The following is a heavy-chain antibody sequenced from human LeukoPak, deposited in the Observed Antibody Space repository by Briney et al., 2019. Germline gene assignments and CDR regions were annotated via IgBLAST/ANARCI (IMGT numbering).Heavy chain of an antibody. CDR1: GGSISSSSYY. V-gene: IGHV3-23*01. D-gene: IGHD4-17*01. CDR2: ILGGGGNI. Sequence: ETLSLTCTVSGGSISSSSYYWGWIRQAPGKGLEWVSSILGGGGNIQYADSVQGRFTISRDNSKNTLYLQMNNLRAEDTAIYYCAKDPNGDFIGTFDVWGQGTMVTVSS. CDR3: AKDPNGDFIGTFDV. J-gene: IGHJ3*01.